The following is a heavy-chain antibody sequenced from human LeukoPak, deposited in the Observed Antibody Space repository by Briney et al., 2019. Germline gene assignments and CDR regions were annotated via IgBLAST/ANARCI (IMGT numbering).Heavy chain of an antibody. CDR1: GFTFSDYY. J-gene: IGHJ4*02. V-gene: IGHV3-11*01. Sequence: GGSLRLSCAASGFTFSDYYMSWIRQAPGKGLEWVSYISSSGSTIYYSDSVKGRFTISRDNAKNSLYLQMNSLRAEDTAVYYCARGGNEVGYYDSSGYYRFDYWGQGTLVTVSS. D-gene: IGHD3-22*01. CDR2: ISSSGSTI. CDR3: ARGGNEVGYYDSSGYYRFDY.